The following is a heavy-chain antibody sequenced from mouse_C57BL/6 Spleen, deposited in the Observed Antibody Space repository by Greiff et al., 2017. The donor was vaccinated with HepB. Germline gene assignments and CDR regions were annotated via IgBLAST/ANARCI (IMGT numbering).Heavy chain of an antibody. Sequence: EVQLQQSGPVLVKPGASVKMSCKASGYTFTDYYMNWVKQSHGKSLEWIGVINPYNGGTSYNQKFKGKATLTVDKSSSTAYMELNSLTYEDSAGYYCARISYGNPCYAMDYWGKGASVTVSS. CDR2: INPYNGGT. CDR1: GYTFTDYY. V-gene: IGHV1-19*01. D-gene: IGHD2-1*01. J-gene: IGHJ4*01. CDR3: ARISYGNPCYAMDY.